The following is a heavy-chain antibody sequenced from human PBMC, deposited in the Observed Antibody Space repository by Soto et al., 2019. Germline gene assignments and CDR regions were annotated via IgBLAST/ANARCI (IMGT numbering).Heavy chain of an antibody. CDR2: IYYSGST. Sequence: SETLSLTCTVSGGSISSYYWSWIRQPPGKGLEWIGYIYYSGSTNYNPSLKSRVTMSVDTSKNQFSLKLSSVTAADTAVYYCARDRLANWFDPWGQGTLVTVYS. CDR3: ARDRLANWFDP. J-gene: IGHJ5*02. V-gene: IGHV4-59*01. D-gene: IGHD3-9*01. CDR1: GGSISSYY.